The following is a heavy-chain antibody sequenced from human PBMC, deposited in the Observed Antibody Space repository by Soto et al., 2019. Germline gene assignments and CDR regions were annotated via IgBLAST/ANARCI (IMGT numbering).Heavy chain of an antibody. Sequence: EEQLVESGGGQVQPGGSLRLSCAASGFTVSSNYMSWVGQAPGRGLEWVSTIWSGGTTYYADSVKGRFTISRDDSKNTIYLQMNSLRAEDTALYYCARESGFFATWGQGTLVTVSS. V-gene: IGHV3-66*01. CDR2: IWSGGTT. CDR3: ARESGFFAT. J-gene: IGHJ4*02. CDR1: GFTVSSNY.